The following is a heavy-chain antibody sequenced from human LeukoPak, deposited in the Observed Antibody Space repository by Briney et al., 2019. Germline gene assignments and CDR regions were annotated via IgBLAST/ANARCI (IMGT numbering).Heavy chain of an antibody. CDR3: AKGDSSSWYDAFDI. Sequence: GGSLRLSCAASGFTVSTYAMSWVRQAPGKGLEWVSAISGSGGSTYYVDSVKGRFTISTDNSKNTLYLQMNSLRAEDTAVYYCAKGDSSSWYDAFDIWGQGTMVTVPS. J-gene: IGHJ3*02. CDR2: ISGSGGST. D-gene: IGHD6-13*01. V-gene: IGHV3-23*01. CDR1: GFTVSTYA.